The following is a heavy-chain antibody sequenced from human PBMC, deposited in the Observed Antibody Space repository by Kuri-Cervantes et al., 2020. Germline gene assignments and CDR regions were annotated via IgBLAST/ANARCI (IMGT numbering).Heavy chain of an antibody. CDR1: GGSISSSSYC. D-gene: IGHD1-1*01. V-gene: IGHV4-61*01. CDR3: ARETGWFDP. CDR2: IYYSGST. J-gene: IGHJ5*02. Sequence: SETLSLTCTVSGGSISSSSYCWGWIRQPPGKGLEWIGYIYYSGSTNYNPSLKSRVTISVDTSKNQFSLKLSSVTAADTAVYYCARETGWFDPWGQGALVTVSS.